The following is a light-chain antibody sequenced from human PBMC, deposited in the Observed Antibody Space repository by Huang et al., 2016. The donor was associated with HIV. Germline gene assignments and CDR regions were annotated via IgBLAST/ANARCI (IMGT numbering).Light chain of an antibody. CDR2: EMS. J-gene: IGKJ2*02. CDR3: MQSIHLRT. V-gene: IGKV2-29*02. CDR1: QSLLLGDGKTS. Sequence: IVMTQTPLSLSVTPGPPATISCKSNQSLLLGDGKTSLYWYLQRAGQSPQPLIDEMSSRFSGVPDRVSGSGSGTDFTLKISRVEAGDVGIYYCMQSIHLRTFGKGTKLEIK.